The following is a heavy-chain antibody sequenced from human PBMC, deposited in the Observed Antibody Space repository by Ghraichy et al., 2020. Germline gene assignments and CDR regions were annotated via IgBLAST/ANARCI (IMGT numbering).Heavy chain of an antibody. CDR2: INHSGST. J-gene: IGHJ6*02. V-gene: IGHV4-34*01. Sequence: SETLSLTCAVYGGSFSGYYWSWIRQPPGKGLEWIGEINHSGSTNYNPSLKSRVTISVDTSKNQFSLKLSSVTAADTAVYYCALPAAPMSHYYYGMDVWGQGTTVTVSS. CDR1: GGSFSGYY. D-gene: IGHD2-2*01. CDR3: ALPAAPMSHYYYGMDV.